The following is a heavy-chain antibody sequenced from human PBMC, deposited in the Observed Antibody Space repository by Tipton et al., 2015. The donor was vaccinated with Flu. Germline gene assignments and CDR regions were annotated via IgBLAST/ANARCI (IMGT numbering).Heavy chain of an antibody. CDR1: GYTFTSYG. V-gene: IGHV1-18*01. CDR3: ARVRFLEWLPTTYYYYGMDV. D-gene: IGHD3-3*01. Sequence: QLVQSGAEVKKPGASVKVSCKASGYTFTSYGISWVRQAPGQGLEWMGWISAYNGNTNYAQKLQGRVTMTTDTSTSTAYMELRSLRSDDTAVYYCARVRFLEWLPTTYYYYGMDVWGQGITVTVSS. CDR2: ISAYNGNT. J-gene: IGHJ6*02.